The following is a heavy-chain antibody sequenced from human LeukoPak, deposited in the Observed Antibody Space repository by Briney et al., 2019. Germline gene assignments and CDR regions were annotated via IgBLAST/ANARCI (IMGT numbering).Heavy chain of an antibody. V-gene: IGHV4-61*02. Sequence: PSQTLSLTCTVSGGSISSGNYYWSWIRQPAGKGLEWIGRIWADGAPTYRPSLKSRVTISVDTSKNQFSLRLSSVIAADTAVYYCARGRGSRGYQFMGFDSWGQGTLVTVSS. CDR1: GGSISSGNYY. CDR3: ARGRGSRGYQFMGFDS. J-gene: IGHJ4*02. D-gene: IGHD3-22*01. CDR2: IWADGAP.